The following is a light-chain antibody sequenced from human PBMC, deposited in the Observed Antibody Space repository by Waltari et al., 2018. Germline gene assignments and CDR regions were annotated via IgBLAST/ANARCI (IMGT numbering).Light chain of an antibody. Sequence: SYVVTQPPSVSVAPGETATLTCGGDNIGTNSVHWYQQKSGQAPVLVIFYDRDRPSGIPDRFSGSNAGNTATLTISRVEAGDEGRYYCHVWHPHVDPGVFGTGTEVTVL. J-gene: IGLJ1*01. V-gene: IGLV3-21*04. CDR3: HVWHPHVDPGV. CDR1: NIGTNS. CDR2: YDR.